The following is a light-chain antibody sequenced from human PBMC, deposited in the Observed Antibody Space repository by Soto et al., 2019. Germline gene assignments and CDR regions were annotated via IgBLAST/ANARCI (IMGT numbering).Light chain of an antibody. CDR3: QQTYSTPPT. CDR2: AAS. V-gene: IGKV1-39*01. J-gene: IGKJ2*01. Sequence: DIQMTQSPSSLSASVGDRVTITCRASQSISSYLNWYQQKPGKAPKLLIYAASTFQSGVPSRFGGSGSGTDFTLTISSLQPEDFATYYCQQTYSTPPTFGQGTKLEIK. CDR1: QSISSY.